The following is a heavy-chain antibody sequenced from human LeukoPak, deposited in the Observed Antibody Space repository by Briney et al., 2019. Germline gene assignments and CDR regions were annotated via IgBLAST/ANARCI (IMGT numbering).Heavy chain of an antibody. CDR2: ISYDGSNK. J-gene: IGHJ4*02. CDR1: GFTFSSYG. D-gene: IGHD6-19*01. CDR3: AKDILSSGWYGSNY. V-gene: IGHV3-30*18. Sequence: GGSLRLSCAASGFTFSSYGMHWVRQAPGKGLEWVAVISYDGSNKYYADSVKGRFTISRDNSKHTLYLQMNSLRAEDTAVYYCAKDILSSGWYGSNYWGQGTLVTVSS.